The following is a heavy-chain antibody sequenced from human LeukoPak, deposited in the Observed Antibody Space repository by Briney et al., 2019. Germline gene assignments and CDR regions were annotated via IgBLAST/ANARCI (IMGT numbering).Heavy chain of an antibody. CDR3: AKRYCSSSTCYWVAFDM. CDR1: GFTFSYNS. V-gene: IGHV3-48*04. Sequence: GGSLRLSCAASGFTFSYNSMHWVRQAPGKGLEWVSYISDSSVSIIYYADSVKGRFTVSRDNAKNSLYLQMNSLRAEDTAVYYCAKRYCSSSTCYWVAFDMWGQGTMVTVSS. CDR2: ISDSSVSII. D-gene: IGHD2-2*01. J-gene: IGHJ3*02.